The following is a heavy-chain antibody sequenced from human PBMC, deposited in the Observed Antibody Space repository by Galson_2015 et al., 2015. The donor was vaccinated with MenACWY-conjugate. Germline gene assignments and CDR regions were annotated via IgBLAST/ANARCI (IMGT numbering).Heavy chain of an antibody. CDR3: APLDENYRTTSHFDY. CDR2: INSDGRST. D-gene: IGHD2/OR15-2a*01. Sequence: SLRLSCAASGFTFSTYWMHWVRQAPGKGLVWVSRINSDGRSTSYADSVKGRFTISRDNAKNTLYLQMNSLRAEATAVYYCAPLDENYRTTSHFDYWVQGALVTVSS. V-gene: IGHV3-74*01. CDR1: GFTFSTYW. J-gene: IGHJ4*02.